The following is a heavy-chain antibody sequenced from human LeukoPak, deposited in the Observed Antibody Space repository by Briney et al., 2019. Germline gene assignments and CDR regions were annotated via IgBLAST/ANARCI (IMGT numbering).Heavy chain of an antibody. V-gene: IGHV5-51*01. CDR3: ARRVGGSYYFDY. J-gene: IGHJ4*02. D-gene: IGHD6-25*01. Sequence: GESLKISCKASGYRFTKYWIGWVRQMPGKGLEWMGIIYPGDSDTRYSPSFQGQVIISADTSISTAYLQWSSLKASDTAMYYCARRVGGSYYFDYWGQGTLVTVSS. CDR2: IYPGDSDT. CDR1: GYRFTKYW.